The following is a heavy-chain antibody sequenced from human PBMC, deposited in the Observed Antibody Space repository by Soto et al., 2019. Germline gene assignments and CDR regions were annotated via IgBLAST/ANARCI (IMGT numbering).Heavy chain of an antibody. Sequence: QVQLVESGGGVVQPGRSLRLSCAASGFTFSSYAMHWVRQAPGKGLEWVAVISYDGSNKYYADYVKGRFTISRDNSKNTLYLQMNSLRAEDTAVYYCAALMITFGGVIVHNAFDIWGQGTMVTVSS. V-gene: IGHV3-30-3*01. CDR1: GFTFSSYA. D-gene: IGHD3-16*02. CDR2: ISYDGSNK. J-gene: IGHJ3*02. CDR3: AALMITFGGVIVHNAFDI.